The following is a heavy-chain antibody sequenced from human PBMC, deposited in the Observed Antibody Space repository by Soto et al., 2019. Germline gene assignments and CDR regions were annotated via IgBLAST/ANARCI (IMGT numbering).Heavy chain of an antibody. J-gene: IGHJ4*02. CDR3: AKEGDEYSSSSTLDY. D-gene: IGHD6-6*01. CDR2: ISGSGGST. Sequence: EVQLLESGGGLVQPGGSLRLSCAASGFTFSSYAMSWVRQAPGKGLEWVAAISGSGGSTYYADSVKGRFTISRDNSKNPLYLQMNSLRAEDTAVYYCAKEGDEYSSSSTLDYWGQGTLVTVSS. CDR1: GFTFSSYA. V-gene: IGHV3-23*01.